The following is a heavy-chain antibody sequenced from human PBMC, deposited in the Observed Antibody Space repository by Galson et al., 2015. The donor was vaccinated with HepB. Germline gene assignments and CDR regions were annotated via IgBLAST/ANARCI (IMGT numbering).Heavy chain of an antibody. J-gene: IGHJ6*02. CDR1: GFTVSNYA. CDR2: TRGSCSST. CDR3: AKDRSRDYYGSGSYYSLYSYGMDV. Sequence: SLRLSCAASGFTVSNYAMSWVRQAPGKGLEWVAGTRGSCSSTYSADSVTGRFTISRDNSKTTLYLQMNSLRGEDTAVYYCAKDRSRDYYGSGSYYSLYSYGMDVWGQGTTVTVSS. V-gene: IGHV3-23*01. D-gene: IGHD3-10*01.